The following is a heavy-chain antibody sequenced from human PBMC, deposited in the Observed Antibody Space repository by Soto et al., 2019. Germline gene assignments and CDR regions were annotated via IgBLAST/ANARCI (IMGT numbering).Heavy chain of an antibody. CDR2: IYYSGST. CDR1: GGSISSGGYY. D-gene: IGHD2-21*02. J-gene: IGHJ4*02. Sequence: SETLSLTCTVSGGSISSGGYYWSWIRQHPGKGLEWIGYIYYSGSTYYNPSLKSRVTISVDTSKNQFSLKLSSVTAADTAGDHFAGAVVVTAFDYWGQGTLVRVSS. V-gene: IGHV4-31*03. CDR3: AGAVVVTAFDY.